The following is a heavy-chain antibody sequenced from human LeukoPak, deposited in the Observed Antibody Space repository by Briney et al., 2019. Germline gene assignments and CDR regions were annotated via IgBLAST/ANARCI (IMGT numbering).Heavy chain of an antibody. CDR1: GGSISSGSYY. D-gene: IGHD3-22*01. Sequence: NPSDTLSLTCTVSGGSISSGSYYWSWIRQPAGKGLEWIGRIYTSGSTNYNPSLKSRVTISVDTSKNQFSLKLSSVTAADTAVYYCAGDYYDSTRRFWGFDYWGQGTLVTVSS. CDR3: AGDYYDSTRRFWGFDY. V-gene: IGHV4-61*02. J-gene: IGHJ4*02. CDR2: IYTSGST.